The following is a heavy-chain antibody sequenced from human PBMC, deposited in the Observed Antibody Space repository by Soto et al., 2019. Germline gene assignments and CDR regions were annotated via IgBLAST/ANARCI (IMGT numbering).Heavy chain of an antibody. V-gene: IGHV1-18*01. Sequence: ASVKVSCKASGYTFTSYGISWVRQAPGQGLEWIGWISAYNGNTNYAQKLQGRVTMTTDTSTSTAYMELRSLRSDDTAVYYCARSGCSGGSCYLVDYDYWGQGTLVTVSS. CDR1: GYTFTSYG. D-gene: IGHD2-15*01. J-gene: IGHJ4*02. CDR2: ISAYNGNT. CDR3: ARSGCSGGSCYLVDYDY.